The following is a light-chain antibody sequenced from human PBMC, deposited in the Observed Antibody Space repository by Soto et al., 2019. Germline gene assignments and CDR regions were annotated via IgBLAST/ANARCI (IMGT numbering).Light chain of an antibody. V-gene: IGKV1-9*01. CDR1: QGISSY. CDR2: AAS. Sequence: IQLTQSPSSLSASVGDRVTITCRASQGISSYLAWYQQKPGKAPKLLIYAASTLQSGVPSRFSGSGSGTDFTLTISSLQPEDFETYYCQQLNSHPRTFGQGTKVEIK. CDR3: QQLNSHPRT. J-gene: IGKJ1*01.